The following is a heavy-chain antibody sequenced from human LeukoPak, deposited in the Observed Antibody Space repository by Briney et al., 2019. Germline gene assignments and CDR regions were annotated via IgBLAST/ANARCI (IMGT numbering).Heavy chain of an antibody. Sequence: GGSLRLSCAASGFIFSNYNMNWVRQAPGKGLEWVSSISSSSSYIYYADSVKGRFTISRDNAKNSLCLQMNSLRAEDTAVYYCASLIAAAGPYYYYYGMDVWGQGTTVTVSS. CDR3: ASLIAAAGPYYYYYGMDV. V-gene: IGHV3-21*01. CDR2: ISSSSSYI. CDR1: GFIFSNYN. D-gene: IGHD6-13*01. J-gene: IGHJ6*02.